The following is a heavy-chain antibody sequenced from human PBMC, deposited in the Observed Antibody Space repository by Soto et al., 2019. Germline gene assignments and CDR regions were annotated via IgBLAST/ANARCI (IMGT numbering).Heavy chain of an antibody. Sequence: QLQLQESGPGLVKPSETLSLTCTVSGGSISSSGYYGGWIRQPPGKGLEWIGSMDYSGNTYYNPSLKSRITISVDTSKNQFSLKLSSVTAADTAVYYCARHGSSWFEGIAETGTYHFDFWGQGTLVTVSS. CDR3: ARHGSSWFEGIAETGTYHFDF. J-gene: IGHJ4*02. CDR2: MDYSGNT. D-gene: IGHD6-19*01. V-gene: IGHV4-39*01. CDR1: GGSISSSGYY.